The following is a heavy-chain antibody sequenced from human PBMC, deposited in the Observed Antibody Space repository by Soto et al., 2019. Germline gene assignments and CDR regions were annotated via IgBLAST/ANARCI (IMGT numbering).Heavy chain of an antibody. V-gene: IGHV1-69*13. CDR1: GEDFSHYA. CDR2: IIPVFGTP. J-gene: IGHJ6*02. CDR3: ARDRSLNFWTGYGMDV. D-gene: IGHD3-9*01. Sequence: SVKVSCKAAGEDFSHYAVSWVRQAPGQGLEWMGGIIPVFGTPNIAQKFKGRVIITADESTNIASLELRSLRSEDTAVYFCARDRSLNFWTGYGMDVWGQGTTVTVSS.